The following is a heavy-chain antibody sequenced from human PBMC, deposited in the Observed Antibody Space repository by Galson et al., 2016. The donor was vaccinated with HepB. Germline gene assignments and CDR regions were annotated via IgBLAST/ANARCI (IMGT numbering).Heavy chain of an antibody. D-gene: IGHD3-22*01. CDR3: ARDVFLDYDTSGYFTR. CDR2: INPSGGST. Sequence: SVKVSCKASGYTFTGYYMNWVRQAPGQGLEWVGIINPSGGSTRYAQKFQGRLTMTRDTSTSTVYMELSSLISEDTAVYYCARDVFLDYDTSGYFTRWGQGTLVTVSS. CDR1: GYTFTGYY. J-gene: IGHJ4*02. V-gene: IGHV1-46*01.